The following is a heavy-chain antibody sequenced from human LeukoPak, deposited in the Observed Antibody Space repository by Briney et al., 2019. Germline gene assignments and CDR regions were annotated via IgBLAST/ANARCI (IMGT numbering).Heavy chain of an antibody. CDR3: ARDSPITGSFYYYMDV. Sequence: PGGSLRLSCAASGFTFSSYEMNWVRQAPGKGLEGISYISSSGTSIYYADSVKGRFTVFRDNTKHSLYLQMNSLRAEDTAVYYCARDSPITGSFYYYMDVWGKGTTVTVS. J-gene: IGHJ6*03. CDR1: GFTFSSYE. D-gene: IGHD1-20*01. CDR2: ISSSGTSI. V-gene: IGHV3-48*03.